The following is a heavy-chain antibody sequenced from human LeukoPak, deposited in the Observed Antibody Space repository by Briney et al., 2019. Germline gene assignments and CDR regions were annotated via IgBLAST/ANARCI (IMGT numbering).Heavy chain of an antibody. Sequence: GGSLRLSCAASGFTVSSNYMSWVRQAPGKGLEWVSVIYSGGSTYYADSVKGRFTISRDNSKNTLYLQMNSLRAEDRAVYYCARDILVAGGDAFDIWGQGTMVTVSS. CDR2: IYSGGST. D-gene: IGHD2-2*01. CDR1: GFTVSSNY. J-gene: IGHJ3*02. V-gene: IGHV3-53*01. CDR3: ARDILVAGGDAFDI.